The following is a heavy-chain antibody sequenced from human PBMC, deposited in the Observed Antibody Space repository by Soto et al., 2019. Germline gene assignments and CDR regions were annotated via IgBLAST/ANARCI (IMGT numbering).Heavy chain of an antibody. CDR1: GGSISSGGYY. J-gene: IGHJ6*02. V-gene: IGHV4-31*03. D-gene: IGHD3-22*01. CDR3: ARGVSSGYYYVNDYYYGMDV. CDR2: IYYSGST. Sequence: QVQLQESGPGLVKPSQTLSLTCTVSGGSISSGGYYWSWIRQHPGKGLEWIGYIYYSGSTYYNPSIKSRVTISVDTSKNQFSLKLSSVTAADTAVYYCARGVSSGYYYVNDYYYGMDVWGQGTTVTVSS.